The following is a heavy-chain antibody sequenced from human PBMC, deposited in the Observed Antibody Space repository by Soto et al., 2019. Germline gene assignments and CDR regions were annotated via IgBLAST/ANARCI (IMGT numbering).Heavy chain of an antibody. V-gene: IGHV4-34*01. CDR3: ARKRAYYGSGSSGYYFDY. D-gene: IGHD3-10*01. CDR2: INHSGST. Sequence: QVQLQQWGAGLLKPSETLSLTCAVYGGSFSGYYWSWIRQPPGKGLEWIGEINHSGSTNYNPSLKSRVTISVDTSKNQFSLKLSSVTAADTAVYYCARKRAYYGSGSSGYYFDYWGQGTLVTVSS. CDR1: GGSFSGYY. J-gene: IGHJ4*02.